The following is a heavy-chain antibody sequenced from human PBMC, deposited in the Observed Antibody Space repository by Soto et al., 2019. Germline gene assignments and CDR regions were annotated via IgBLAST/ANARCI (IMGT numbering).Heavy chain of an antibody. CDR1: GGTFSSYA. CDR2: IIPIFGTA. CDR3: ARDRWAAAGTFDYYYYGMDV. V-gene: IGHV1-69*01. J-gene: IGHJ6*02. D-gene: IGHD6-13*01. Sequence: QVQLVQSGAEVKKPGSSVKVSCKASGGTFSSYAISWVRQAPGQGLEWMGGIIPIFGTANYAQKFQGRVTITADESTSTADMELSSLRSEDTAVYYCARDRWAAAGTFDYYYYGMDVWGQGTTVTVSS.